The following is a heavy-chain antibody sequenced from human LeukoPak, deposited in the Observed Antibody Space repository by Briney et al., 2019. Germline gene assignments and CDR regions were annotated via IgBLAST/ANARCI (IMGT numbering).Heavy chain of an antibody. CDR3: AKDRLGWQRGFDS. CDR2: ISGTGGAT. CDR1: GFTFSDHA. D-gene: IGHD6-19*01. Sequence: GGSLRLSCATSGFTFSDHAMTWLRQPPGKGVEWVSSISGTGGATNYADSVKARVPISRDNSKNTLYLKMRSLRAEDTALYYCAKDRLGWQRGFDSWGQGTLVTVSS. J-gene: IGHJ4*02. V-gene: IGHV3-23*01.